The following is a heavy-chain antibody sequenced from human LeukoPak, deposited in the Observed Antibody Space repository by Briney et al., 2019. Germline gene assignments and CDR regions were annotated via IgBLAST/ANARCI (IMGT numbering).Heavy chain of an antibody. D-gene: IGHD6-25*01. CDR2: ISWNSGSI. CDR3: AKANSGSASRGYFDY. V-gene: IGHV3-9*01. J-gene: IGHJ4*02. Sequence: TGGSLRLSCAASGFTFDDYAMHWVRQAPGKGLEWVSGISWNSGSIGYADSVKGRFTISRDNAKNSLYLQMNSLRAEDTAVYYCAKANSGSASRGYFDYRGQGTLVTVSS. CDR1: GFTFDDYA.